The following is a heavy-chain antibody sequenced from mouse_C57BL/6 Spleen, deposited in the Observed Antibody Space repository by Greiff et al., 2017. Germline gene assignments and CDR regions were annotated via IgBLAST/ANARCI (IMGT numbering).Heavy chain of an antibody. CDR2: INPSTGGT. CDR1: GYSFTGYY. Sequence: EVQLQQSGPELVKPGASVKISCKASGYSFTGYYMHWVKQSSEKSLEWIGEINPSTGGTSYNQKFKGKATLTVDKSSSTAYMQLKSLTSEDSAVYYCARRVDYWGQGTTLTVSS. CDR3: ARRVDY. J-gene: IGHJ2*01. V-gene: IGHV1-43*01.